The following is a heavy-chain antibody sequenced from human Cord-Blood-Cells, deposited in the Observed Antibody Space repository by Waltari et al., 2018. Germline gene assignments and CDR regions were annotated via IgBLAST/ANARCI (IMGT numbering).Heavy chain of an antibody. CDR3: ARQVWYGSGSYYNWFDP. V-gene: IGHV4-39*01. Sequence: QLQLQESGPGLVKPSETLSLTCTVSGGSISSSSYYWGWIRQPPGKGLEWIGSIYYSGSTYYNPAPKGRVTISVDTSKNQFSLKLSSVTAADTAVYYCARQVWYGSGSYYNWFDPWGQGTLVTVSS. J-gene: IGHJ5*02. CDR2: IYYSGST. D-gene: IGHD3-10*01. CDR1: GGSISSSSYY.